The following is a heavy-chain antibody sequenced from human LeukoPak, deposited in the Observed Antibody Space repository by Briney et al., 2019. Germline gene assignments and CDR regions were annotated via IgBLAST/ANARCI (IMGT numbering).Heavy chain of an antibody. J-gene: IGHJ6*03. CDR2: IRYDGSNK. Sequence: PGGSLRLSCAASGFTFSSYGMHWVRQAPGKGLEWVAFIRYDGSNKYYADSVKGRFTISRDNSKNTLYLQMNSLRAEDTAVYYCAKDLALNYYYYYYMDVWGKGTTVTVSS. V-gene: IGHV3-30*02. CDR3: AKDLALNYYYYYYMDV. CDR1: GFTFSSYG.